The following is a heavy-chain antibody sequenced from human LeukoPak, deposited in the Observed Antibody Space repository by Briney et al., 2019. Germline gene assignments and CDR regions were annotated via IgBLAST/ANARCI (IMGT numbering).Heavy chain of an antibody. CDR3: ARDKFDSSGYYFSRYYYGMDV. J-gene: IGHJ6*02. V-gene: IGHV4-30-4*01. CDR2: IYYSGST. Sequence: SETLSLTCTVSGGAISSGDYYWSWIRQPPGKGLEWIVYIYYSGSTYYNPSLKSRVTISVDTSKNQFSLKLSSVTAADTAVYYCARDKFDSSGYYFSRYYYGMDVWGQGTTVTVSS. CDR1: GGAISSGDYY. D-gene: IGHD3-22*01.